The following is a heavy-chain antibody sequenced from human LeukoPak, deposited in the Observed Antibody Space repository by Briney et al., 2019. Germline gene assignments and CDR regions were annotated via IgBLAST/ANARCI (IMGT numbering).Heavy chain of an antibody. V-gene: IGHV4-59*01. CDR2: KYYDGNSGNT. D-gene: IGHD3-10*01. CDR3: ARKSYGSGSYGN. J-gene: IGHJ4*02. Sequence: SETLSLTCTVSGGSISYYYWTWIRQTPGKGLEWIGYKYYDGNSGNTNYNPSLESRVTIPVDTSRNHVSLNLTSVTAADTAVYYCARKSYGSGSYGNWGQGTLVTVSS. CDR1: GGSISYYY.